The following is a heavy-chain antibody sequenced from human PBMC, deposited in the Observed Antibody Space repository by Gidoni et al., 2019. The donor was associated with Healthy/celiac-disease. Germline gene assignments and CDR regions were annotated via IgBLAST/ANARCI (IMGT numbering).Heavy chain of an antibody. CDR3: ARVYDDYGDYYFDY. J-gene: IGHJ4*02. CDR1: RFTFSSYS. Sequence: EVQLVESGGGLVKPGGSLRLSCAASRFTFSSYSMNWVRQAPGKGLEWVSSMSSSSSYIYYADSVKCRFTISRDNAKNSLYLQMNSLRAEDTAVYYCARVYDDYGDYYFDYWGQGTLVTVSS. CDR2: MSSSSSYI. D-gene: IGHD4-17*01. V-gene: IGHV3-21*01.